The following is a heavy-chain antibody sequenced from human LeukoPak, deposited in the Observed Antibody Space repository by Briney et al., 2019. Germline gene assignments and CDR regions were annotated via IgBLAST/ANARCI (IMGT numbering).Heavy chain of an antibody. Sequence: SETLSLTCTVSGGSVSSGRYYWSWIRQPPGKGLECIGYIYYSGSTSYKPSLKSRVTMSVDTSNNQFSLKLSCVTAADTAVYHCARGDRVGTSGYYFDYWGQGTLVTVSS. V-gene: IGHV4-61*01. J-gene: IGHJ4*02. CDR1: GGSVSSGRYY. CDR2: IYYSGST. D-gene: IGHD4-23*01. CDR3: ARGDRVGTSGYYFDY.